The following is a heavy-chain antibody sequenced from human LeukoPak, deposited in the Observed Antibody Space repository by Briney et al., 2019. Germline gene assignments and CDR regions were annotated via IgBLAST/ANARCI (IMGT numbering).Heavy chain of an antibody. CDR3: ASGHTPSVCSGGSSYSGLGYYFDY. J-gene: IGHJ4*02. CDR1: GGSISSGGYY. Sequence: SETLSLTCTVSGGSISSGGYYWSWIRQHPGKGLEWIGYIYYSGSTYYNPSLKSRVTISVDTSKNQFSLKLSSVTAADTAVYYCASGHTPSVCSGGSSYSGLGYYFDYWGQGTLVTVSS. V-gene: IGHV4-31*03. CDR2: IYYSGST. D-gene: IGHD2-15*01.